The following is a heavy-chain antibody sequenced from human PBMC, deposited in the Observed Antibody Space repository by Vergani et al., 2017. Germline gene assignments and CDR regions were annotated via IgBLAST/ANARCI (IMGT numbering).Heavy chain of an antibody. V-gene: IGHV3-21*01. Sequence: EVQLVESGGGLVKPGGSLRLSCAASGFTFSIYSMNWVRQAPGKGLEWVSSISSSSSYIYYADSVKGRFTISRDNAKNSLYLQMNSLRAEDTAVYYCAREHMAGSAFDIWGQGTMVTVSS. D-gene: IGHD1-26*01. CDR2: ISSSSSYI. CDR1: GFTFSIYS. J-gene: IGHJ3*02. CDR3: AREHMAGSAFDI.